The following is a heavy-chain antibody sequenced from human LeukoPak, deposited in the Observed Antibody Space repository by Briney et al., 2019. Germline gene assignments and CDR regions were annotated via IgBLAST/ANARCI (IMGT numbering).Heavy chain of an antibody. CDR1: GGSFSGYY. CDR2: INHSGST. CDR3: ARVNTSTYGMDV. D-gene: IGHD2/OR15-2a*01. V-gene: IGHV4-34*01. J-gene: IGHJ6*02. Sequence: PSETLSLTCAVYGGSFSGYYWSWIRQPPGKGLEWIGEINHSGSTNYNPSLKSRVTISVDTSKNQFSLKLGSVTAADTAVYYCARVNTSTYGMDVWGQGTTVTVSS.